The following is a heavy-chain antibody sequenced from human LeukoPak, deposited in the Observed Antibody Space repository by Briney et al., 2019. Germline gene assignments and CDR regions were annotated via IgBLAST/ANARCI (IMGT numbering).Heavy chain of an antibody. CDR2: ISSSSSYI. V-gene: IGHV3-21*01. CDR3: ARDRCGTSCYDY. D-gene: IGHD2-2*01. Sequence: GGSLRLSCAASGFTFSSYSMNWVRQAPGKGLEWVSSISSSSSYIYYADSVKGRFTISRDNAKNSLYLQMNSLRAEDTAVYYCARDRCGTSCYDYWGQGTLVTVPS. CDR1: GFTFSSYS. J-gene: IGHJ4*02.